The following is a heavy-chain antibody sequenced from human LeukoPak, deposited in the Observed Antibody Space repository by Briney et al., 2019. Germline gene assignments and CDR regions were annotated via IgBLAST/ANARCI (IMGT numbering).Heavy chain of an antibody. V-gene: IGHV3-23*01. J-gene: IGHJ4*02. Sequence: GGSLRLSCAASGFTFSSYAMSWVRQAPGKGLEWVSTISGSGGSTYYADSVKGRFTISRDNSKNTLYLQMNSLRAEDTAVYYCAKGLEQAKGVAYCGGDCYIDYWGQGTLVTVSS. CDR3: AKGLEQAKGVAYCGGDCYIDY. D-gene: IGHD2-21*02. CDR2: ISGSGGST. CDR1: GFTFSSYA.